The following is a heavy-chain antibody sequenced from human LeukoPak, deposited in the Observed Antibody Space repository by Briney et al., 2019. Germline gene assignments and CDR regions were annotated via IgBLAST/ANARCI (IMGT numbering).Heavy chain of an antibody. J-gene: IGHJ4*02. CDR1: GRSISSGDYY. CDR3: ARINPGGYSYGYDY. Sequence: SETLSLTCTVSGRSISSGDYYWSWIRQPPGTGLEWIGYIYYSGSTYYNPSLKSRVTISVDTSKNQFSLKLSSVTAADTAVYYCARINPGGYSYGYDYWGQGTLVTVSS. V-gene: IGHV4-30-4*01. CDR2: IYYSGST. D-gene: IGHD5-18*01.